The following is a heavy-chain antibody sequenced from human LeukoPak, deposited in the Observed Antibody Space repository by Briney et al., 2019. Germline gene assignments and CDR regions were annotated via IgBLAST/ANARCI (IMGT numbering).Heavy chain of an antibody. Sequence: GGSLRLSCAASGFAFSSYAMSWVRQAPGKGLEWVSAISGSGGSTYYADSVKGRFTISRDNSKNTLYLQMNSLRAEDTAVYYCEGYYYGSGSPDYWGQGTLVTVSS. V-gene: IGHV3-23*01. J-gene: IGHJ4*02. CDR2: ISGSGGST. D-gene: IGHD3-10*01. CDR3: EGYYYGSGSPDY. CDR1: GFAFSSYA.